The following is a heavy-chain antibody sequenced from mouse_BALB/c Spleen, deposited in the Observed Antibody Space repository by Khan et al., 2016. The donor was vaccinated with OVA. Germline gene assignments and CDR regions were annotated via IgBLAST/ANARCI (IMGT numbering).Heavy chain of an antibody. CDR3: ARIQGGDFDY. V-gene: IGHV3-2*02. D-gene: IGHD3-2*02. CDR2: ISYSGNT. J-gene: IGHJ2*01. CDR1: GYSITSDYA. Sequence: EVQRVEKGPGLVKPSQSLSLTCTVTGYSITSDYAWNWIRQFPGNKLEWMGYISYSGNTKYNPSLKSRISITRDTSKNQFFLQLNFVTIEDTAPFYCARIQGGDFDYWGKGTTLTVSS.